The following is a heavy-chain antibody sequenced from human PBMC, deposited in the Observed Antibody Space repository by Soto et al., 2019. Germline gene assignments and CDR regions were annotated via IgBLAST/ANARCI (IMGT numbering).Heavy chain of an antibody. D-gene: IGHD4-17*01. CDR2: IYSDGGT. J-gene: IGHJ4*02. CDR3: ATRMTTAPY. CDR1: GFTVSNNY. V-gene: IGHV3-66*01. Sequence: PGGSLRLSCAASGFTVSNNYLSWVRQAPGKGPQWVSLIYSDGGTDYAESVKGRFTISRDNSKNTLYLQMNSLKAEDTAIYYCATRMTTAPYWGQGTQVTVSS.